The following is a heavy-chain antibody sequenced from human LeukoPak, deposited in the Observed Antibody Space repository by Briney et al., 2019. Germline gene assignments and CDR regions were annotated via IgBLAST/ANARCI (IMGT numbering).Heavy chain of an antibody. CDR2: ISAYNGNT. Sequence: ASVKVSCKASGYTFTSYGISWVRQAPGQGLEWMGLISAYNGNTNYAQKLPGRVTMTTDTSTSTAYMELSSLRSDDTAVYCCARVIVVVPADIPYYGMDVGSQATTVTVSS. D-gene: IGHD2-2*02. V-gene: IGHV1-18*01. CDR3: ARVIVVVPADIPYYGMDV. CDR1: GYTFTSYG. J-gene: IGHJ6*02.